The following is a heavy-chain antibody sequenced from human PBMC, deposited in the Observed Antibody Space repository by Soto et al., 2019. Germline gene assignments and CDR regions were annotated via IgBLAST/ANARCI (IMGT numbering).Heavy chain of an antibody. D-gene: IGHD4-17*01. V-gene: IGHV4-30-4*01. CDR2: IYYSGST. J-gene: IGHJ6*02. CDR3: ALDAGPFSYGGNGLYYYYGMDV. CDR1: GGSISSGDYY. Sequence: SETLSLTCTVSGGSISSGDYYWSCIRQPPGKGLEWIGYIYYSGSTYYNLSLKGRVTISVDTSKNQFPLKLSSVTAADTAVYYCALDAGPFSYGGNGLYYYYGMDVWGQGTAVTV.